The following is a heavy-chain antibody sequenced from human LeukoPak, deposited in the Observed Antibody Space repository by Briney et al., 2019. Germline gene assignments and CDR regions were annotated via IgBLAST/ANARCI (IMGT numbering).Heavy chain of an antibody. CDR3: AKVWNAYYYGSGSYYFDY. V-gene: IGHV3-23*01. D-gene: IGHD3-10*01. CDR1: GFTFSSYA. Sequence: GGSLRLSCAASGFTFSSYAMSWVRQAPGKGLEWVSAISGSGGSTYYADSVKGRFTISRDNSKNTLYLQMNSLRAEDTAVYYCAKVWNAYYYGSGSYYFDYWGQGTLVTVSS. CDR2: ISGSGGST. J-gene: IGHJ4*02.